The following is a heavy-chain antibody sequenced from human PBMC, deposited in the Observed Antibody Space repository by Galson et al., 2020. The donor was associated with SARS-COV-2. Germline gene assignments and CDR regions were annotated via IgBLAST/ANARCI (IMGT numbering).Heavy chain of an antibody. V-gene: IGHV3-30*03. Sequence: GGSLRLSCAASGFTFSNSGMHWVRQAPGKGLEWVALISYHGSNLYYADSVEGRFTISRDNFRNTVVLEMNSLRTEDTAVYYCASGYCSGGSCYSQDWYFDLWGRGTLVTVSS. CDR1: GFTFSNSG. D-gene: IGHD2-15*01. CDR3: ASGYCSGGSCYSQDWYFDL. CDR2: ISYHGSNL. J-gene: IGHJ2*01.